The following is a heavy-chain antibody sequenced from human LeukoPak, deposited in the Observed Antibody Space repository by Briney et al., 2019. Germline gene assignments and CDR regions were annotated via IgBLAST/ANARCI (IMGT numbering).Heavy chain of an antibody. Sequence: GGSLRLSCAASGFAFSGYVMSWVRQAPGKGLGWVSAIRGSGGSTYYADSVKGRFTISRDNSKNTLSLQMNSLRAEDTAVYYCAKEGSYGSGTLIYYYYGLDVWGQGTTVTVSS. CDR3: AKEGSYGSGTLIYYYYGLDV. J-gene: IGHJ6*02. D-gene: IGHD3-10*01. CDR2: IRGSGGST. V-gene: IGHV3-23*01. CDR1: GFAFSGYV.